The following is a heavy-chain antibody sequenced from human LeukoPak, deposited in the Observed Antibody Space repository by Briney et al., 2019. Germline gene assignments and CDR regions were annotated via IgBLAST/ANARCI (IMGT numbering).Heavy chain of an antibody. CDR1: GASISTYY. V-gene: IGHV4-59*01. CDR3: ATQRDGSRWYNFDF. Sequence: SETLSLTCTVSGASISTYYWSGVRQPPGKGLEWIGYIYKSGSTKYNPSLKSRVTISVDTSKNQFSLKLSSVTAADTAVYYCATQRDGSRWYNFDFWGQGSLVTVSS. J-gene: IGHJ4*02. D-gene: IGHD6-13*01. CDR2: IYKSGST.